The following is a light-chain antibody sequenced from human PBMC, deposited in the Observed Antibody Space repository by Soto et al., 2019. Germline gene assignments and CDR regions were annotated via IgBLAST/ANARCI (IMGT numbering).Light chain of an antibody. Sequence: EIVMTQSPVTLSVSPGERATLSCRASQSVSSNLAWYQQKPGQAPSLLIYGAFTRATGIPDRFSGSGSGTDFTLTISRLEPEDIAVYYCQQHSTSPTFGQGTKVDIK. J-gene: IGKJ1*01. V-gene: IGKV3-20*01. CDR3: QQHSTSPT. CDR2: GAF. CDR1: QSVSSN.